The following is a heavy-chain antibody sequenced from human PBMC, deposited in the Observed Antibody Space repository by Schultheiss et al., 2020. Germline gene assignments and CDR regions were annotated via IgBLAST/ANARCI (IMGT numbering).Heavy chain of an antibody. Sequence: GGSLRLSCAASGFTFSSYSMNWVRQAPGKGLEWVSYISSSGSTIYYADSVKGRFTISRDNSKNTLYLQMNSLRAEDTAVYYCLGYNWNYEHYYYGMDVWGEGAT. CDR2: ISSSGSTI. D-gene: IGHD1-7*01. CDR3: LGYNWNYEHYYYGMDV. V-gene: IGHV3-48*01. J-gene: IGHJ6*02. CDR1: GFTFSSYS.